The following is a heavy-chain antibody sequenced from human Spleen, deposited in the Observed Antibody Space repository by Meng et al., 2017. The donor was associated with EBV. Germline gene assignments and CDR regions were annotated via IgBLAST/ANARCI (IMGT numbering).Heavy chain of an antibody. CDR1: GGSISSDDYY. J-gene: IGHJ4*02. V-gene: IGHV4-30-4*01. CDR2: IHYSGRT. D-gene: IGHD3-22*01. CDR3: ARDQGAFYDSSGWSFNY. Sequence: QGQLPGSGPGMVKPSQTLSLTCAVSGGSISSDDYYWSWIRQPPGKGLEWIGYIHYSGRTYHNPSLKSRVTISVDTSKNQFSLKLGSVTAVDTAVYYCARDQGAFYDSSGWSFNYWGQGTLVTV.